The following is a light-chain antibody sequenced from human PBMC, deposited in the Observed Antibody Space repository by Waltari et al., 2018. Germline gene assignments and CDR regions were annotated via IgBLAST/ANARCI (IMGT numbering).Light chain of an antibody. CDR2: KDT. V-gene: IGLV3-25*03. Sequence: SYELTQPPSVSVSPGQTARITCSGAALPRQYSFWYQQRSGQAPVLVIYKDTERPSGIPERFSGSSSGTRVTLTISGVKAQDEADYYCQSTDNSGTYVVFGGGTKLTVL. CDR3: QSTDNSGTYVV. J-gene: IGLJ2*01. CDR1: ALPRQY.